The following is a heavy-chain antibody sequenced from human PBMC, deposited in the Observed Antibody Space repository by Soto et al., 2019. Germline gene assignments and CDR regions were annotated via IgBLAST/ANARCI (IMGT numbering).Heavy chain of an antibody. CDR1: GYSFTDYN. V-gene: IGHV1-2*04. CDR2: INPKSGGT. J-gene: IGHJ6*02. CDR3: ARGDSTDCSNGVCSFFYNHDMDV. Sequence: SVKVSCKASGYSFTDYNIHWVRQAPGQGLEWLGRINPKSGGTSTAQKFQGWVTMTTDTSNSTASMELTRLTSDDTAIYYCARGDSTDCSNGVCSFFYNHDMDVWGQGTTVTVSS. D-gene: IGHD2-8*01.